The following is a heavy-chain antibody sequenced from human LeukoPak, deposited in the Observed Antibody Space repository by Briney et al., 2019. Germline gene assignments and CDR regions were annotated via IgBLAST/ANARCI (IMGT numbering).Heavy chain of an antibody. J-gene: IGHJ5*02. CDR1: GFTFSSYA. Sequence: PGGSLRLSCAASGFTFSSYAMHWVRQAPGKGLEWVAAISYDGRKEYYTDSVKGRFTISRDNSKNTVFLQMNSLRAEDTAVYYCAKSLLDYDFWSGYPGGWFDPWGQGTLVTVSS. CDR2: ISYDGRKE. CDR3: AKSLLDYDFWSGYPGGWFDP. V-gene: IGHV3-30*07. D-gene: IGHD3-3*01.